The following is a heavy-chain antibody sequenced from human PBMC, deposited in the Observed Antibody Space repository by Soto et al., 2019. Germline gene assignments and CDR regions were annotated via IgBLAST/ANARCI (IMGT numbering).Heavy chain of an antibody. CDR2: INGANGNT. V-gene: IGHV1-3*01. J-gene: IGHJ6*02. D-gene: IGHD1-1*01. CDR1: GYSFSTYS. CDR3: ARGKGMEENYYYHGMDV. Sequence: ASVKVSCKASGYSFSTYSMHWVRQAPGQGLEWMGWINGANGNTRYSQKFKDRVSISRDTPASTGYMELSSLRSEDTAVYYCARGKGMEENYYYHGMDVWRPRTTVTVSS.